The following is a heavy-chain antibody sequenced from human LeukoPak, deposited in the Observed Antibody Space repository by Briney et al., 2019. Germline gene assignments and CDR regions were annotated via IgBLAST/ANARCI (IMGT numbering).Heavy chain of an antibody. CDR2: IKQDGSEK. Sequence: PGGSLRLSCAASGFTFSNAWMSWVRQAPGKGLEWVANIKQDGSEKYYVDSVKGRFTISRDNAKNSLYLQMNSLRAEDTAVYYCARGGYGDYVYFQHWGQGTLVTVSS. CDR1: GFTFSNAW. V-gene: IGHV3-7*01. CDR3: ARGGYGDYVYFQH. J-gene: IGHJ1*01. D-gene: IGHD4-17*01.